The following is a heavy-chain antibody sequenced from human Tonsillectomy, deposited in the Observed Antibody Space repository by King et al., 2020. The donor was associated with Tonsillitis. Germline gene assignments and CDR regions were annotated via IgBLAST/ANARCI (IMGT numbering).Heavy chain of an antibody. CDR1: GYNFITYW. Sequence: VQLVESGAEVKKPGESLRISCTGSGYNFITYWISWVRQTPGRGLEWMGRIDPFDSSTTYNPSFQGHVTISVDMSIRTAYLQWSSLKASDTAMYYCARFGGNSVFDYWGLGALVTVSS. D-gene: IGHD4-23*01. J-gene: IGHJ4*02. CDR3: ARFGGNSVFDY. CDR2: IDPFDSST. V-gene: IGHV5-10-1*03.